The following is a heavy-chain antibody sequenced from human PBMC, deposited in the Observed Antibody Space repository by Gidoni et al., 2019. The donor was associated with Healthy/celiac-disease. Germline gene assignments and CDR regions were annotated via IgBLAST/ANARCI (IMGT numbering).Heavy chain of an antibody. CDR2: ISSSSSYI. V-gene: IGHV3-21*01. CDR1: GSPFRSYS. D-gene: IGHD2-2*01. CDR3: ARDIVVVPAAPGSADY. Sequence: EVQLVESGGGLVKPGGSLRLSWAASGSPFRSYSMNWVRQAPGKGLEWVSSISSSSSYIYYADSVKGRFTISRDNAKNSLYLQMNSLRAEDTAVYYCARDIVVVPAAPGSADYWGQGTLVTVSS. J-gene: IGHJ4*02.